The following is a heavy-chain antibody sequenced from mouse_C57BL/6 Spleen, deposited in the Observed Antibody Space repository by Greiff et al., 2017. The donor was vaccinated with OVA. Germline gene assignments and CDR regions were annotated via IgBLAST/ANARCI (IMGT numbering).Heavy chain of an antibody. Sequence: DVQLVESGPGLVKPSQSLSLTCSVTGYSITSGYYWNWIRQFPGNKLEWMGYISYDGSNNYNPSLKNRISITRDTSKNQFFLKLNSVTTEDTATYYCARGSNYWYFDVWGTGTTVTVSS. D-gene: IGHD2-5*01. CDR1: GYSITSGYY. J-gene: IGHJ1*03. CDR3: ARGSNYWYFDV. V-gene: IGHV3-6*01. CDR2: ISYDGSN.